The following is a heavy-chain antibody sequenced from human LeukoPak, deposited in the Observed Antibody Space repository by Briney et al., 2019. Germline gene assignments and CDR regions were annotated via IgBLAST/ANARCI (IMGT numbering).Heavy chain of an antibody. J-gene: IGHJ5*02. Sequence: GASVKVSCKASGYTFTSYYMHWVRQAPGQGLEWMGIINPSGGSTSYAQKFQGWVTMTRDTSISTAYMELSRLRSDDTAVYYCAINNDYGDRRGGWFDPWGQGTLVTVSS. CDR2: INPSGGST. V-gene: IGHV1-46*01. D-gene: IGHD4-17*01. CDR1: GYTFTSYY. CDR3: AINNDYGDRRGGWFDP.